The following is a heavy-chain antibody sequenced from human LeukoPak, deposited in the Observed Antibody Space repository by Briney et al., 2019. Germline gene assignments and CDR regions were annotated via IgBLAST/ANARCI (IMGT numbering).Heavy chain of an antibody. CDR3: ARDRYSGSYYAWN. Sequence: SETLSLTCTVSGGSLNTPNYYWGWIRQTPGKGLEWIGNIFYSGGTYYSPSLTSRVTISLDTSRNQFSLRLNSVTAADTAVYYCARDRYSGSYYAWNWGQGTLVTVSS. V-gene: IGHV4-39*07. CDR2: IFYSGGT. J-gene: IGHJ4*02. CDR1: GGSLNTPNYY. D-gene: IGHD1-26*01.